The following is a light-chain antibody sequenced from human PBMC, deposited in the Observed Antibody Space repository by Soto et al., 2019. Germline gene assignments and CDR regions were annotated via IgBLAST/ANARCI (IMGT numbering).Light chain of an antibody. CDR2: AAS. J-gene: IGKJ3*01. CDR1: QDISSY. Sequence: DIQMTQSPSSLSASVGDRVTITCQASQDISSYLNWYQQKPGEAPKLLIYAASSLHSGVPSRFSGSGSGTDFTLTISSLQREDFATYYCQQSFSAPFTFGPGTKVDIK. V-gene: IGKV1-39*01. CDR3: QQSFSAPFT.